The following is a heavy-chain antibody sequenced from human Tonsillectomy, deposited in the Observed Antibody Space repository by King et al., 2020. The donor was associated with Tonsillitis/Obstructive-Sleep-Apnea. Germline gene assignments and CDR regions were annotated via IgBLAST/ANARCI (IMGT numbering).Heavy chain of an antibody. CDR2: IYWDDDK. V-gene: IGHV2-5*02. J-gene: IGHJ4*02. CDR1: GFSLSTSGVG. Sequence: TLKESGPTMVKPTQTLTLTCTFSGFSLSTSGVGVGWIRQPPGKALEWLALIYWDDDKRYRPSLKSRLTISKATYKNQVVLTITNMDPVDTATYYCVHGHYGLNYAHDFWSQGTLVTVSS. D-gene: IGHD3-10*01. CDR3: VHGHYGLNYAHDF.